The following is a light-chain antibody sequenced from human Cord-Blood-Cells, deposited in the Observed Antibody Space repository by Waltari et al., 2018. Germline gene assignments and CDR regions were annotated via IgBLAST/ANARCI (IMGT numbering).Light chain of an antibody. CDR3: QQYDNLPFT. J-gene: IGKJ3*01. V-gene: IGKV1-33*01. Sequence: DIQMTQSPSSLSASVGDRVTITCQASQDISNYLNWYQQKPGKAPKLLIYDASNLETGVPSRFSGGGSGTDFTFTISSLQPEDIATCYCQQYDNLPFTFGPGTKVDIK. CDR2: DAS. CDR1: QDISNY.